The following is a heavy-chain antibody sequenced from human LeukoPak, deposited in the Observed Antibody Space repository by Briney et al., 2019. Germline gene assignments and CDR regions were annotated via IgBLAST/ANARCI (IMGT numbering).Heavy chain of an antibody. J-gene: IGHJ4*02. CDR2: ISGSGGST. V-gene: IGHV3-23*01. D-gene: IGHD3-16*01. Sequence: GGSLRLSCAASGFTFSSYAMSWVRQAPGKGLEWVSAISGSGGSTYYPDSVKGRFTISRDNSKDTLYLQMNSLRVEDTAVYYCARAVGPFDYWGQGTLVTVSS. CDR3: ARAVGPFDY. CDR1: GFTFSSYA.